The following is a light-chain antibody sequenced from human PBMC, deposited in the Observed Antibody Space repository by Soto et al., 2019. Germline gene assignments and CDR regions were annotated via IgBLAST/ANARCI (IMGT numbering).Light chain of an antibody. CDR1: QSVSKNY. J-gene: IGKJ5*01. CDR2: DAS. V-gene: IGKV3-20*01. CDR3: QQCAHPPIT. Sequence: EIVWTQSPGTLSLSPGERATLSCRASQSVSKNYLDWYQQKPGQPPRLLIYDASRMATGVPDMFSGSGSGTDFTLTISRLEPEDFALYYCQQCAHPPITFGQETRLEI.